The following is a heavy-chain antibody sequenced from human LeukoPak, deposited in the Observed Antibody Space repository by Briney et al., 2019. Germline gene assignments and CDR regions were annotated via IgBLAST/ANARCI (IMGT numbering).Heavy chain of an antibody. J-gene: IGHJ4*02. CDR1: GGSISSSSYS. V-gene: IGHV4-39*07. CDR2: ISNSGST. D-gene: IGHD3-10*01. Sequence: SETLSLTCTVSGGSISSSSYSWGWIRQPPGKGLEWIGTISNSGSTHYNPSLKSRVAISVDTSKNQFSLKLSSVTAADTAVYYCAREGITMIRGPDYWGQGTLVTVSS. CDR3: AREGITMIRGPDY.